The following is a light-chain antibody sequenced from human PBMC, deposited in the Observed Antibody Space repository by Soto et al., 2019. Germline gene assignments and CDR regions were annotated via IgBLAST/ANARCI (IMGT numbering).Light chain of an antibody. CDR3: RSYVSGLRGPVV. CDR2: GNS. V-gene: IGLV1-40*01. J-gene: IGLJ2*01. CDR1: SSNIGAGYD. Sequence: QSVLTQPPSVSGAPGQRVTISCTGSSSNIGAGYDVHWYQQLPGTAPKLLIYGNSNRPSGVPDRFSGSKSGTSASLAITGFQAKNEADNYSRSYVSGLRGPVVFGGGTKL.